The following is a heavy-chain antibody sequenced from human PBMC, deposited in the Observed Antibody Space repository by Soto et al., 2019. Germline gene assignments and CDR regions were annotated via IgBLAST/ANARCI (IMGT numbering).Heavy chain of an antibody. CDR2: IYHSGST. CDR1: GGSISSGGYS. V-gene: IGHV4-30-2*01. CDR3: ARAGGLGAVDADY. D-gene: IGHD6-19*01. J-gene: IGHJ4*02. Sequence: QLQLQESGSGLVKPSQTLSLTCAVSGGSISSGGYSWSWIRQPPGKGLEWIGYIYHSGSTYYNPSLKSRVTISVDRSKNQFSLKLSSVAAADTAVYYCARAGGLGAVDADYWGQGTLVTVSS.